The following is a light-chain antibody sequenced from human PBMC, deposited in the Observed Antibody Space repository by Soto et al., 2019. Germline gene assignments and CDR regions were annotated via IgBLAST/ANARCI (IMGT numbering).Light chain of an antibody. CDR2: GVS. CDR3: CSYAGRDTLYV. J-gene: IGLJ1*01. V-gene: IGLV2-11*01. Sequence: SALTHPRSVSGSPGQSVTISCTETSTDVGGYNYVSWYQQHPGKVPKLMLYGVSKRPSGVPDRFSGSKSGNTASLTISGLQAEDEADYYCCSYAGRDTLYVFGSGTKVTVL. CDR1: STDVGGYNY.